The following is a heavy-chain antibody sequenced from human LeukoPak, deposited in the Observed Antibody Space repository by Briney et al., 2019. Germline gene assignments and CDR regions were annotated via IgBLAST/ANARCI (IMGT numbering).Heavy chain of an antibody. J-gene: IGHJ4*02. Sequence: GASVKVSCKASGYTFTSYYMHWVRQAPGQGLEWMGIINPSGGSTSYAQKFQGRVTMTRDMSTSTVYMELSSLRSEDTAVYYCARVRRRTDGGPTLGGYYFDYWGQGTLVTVSS. CDR3: ARVRRRTDGGPTLGGYYFDY. CDR2: INPSGGST. CDR1: GYTFTSYY. D-gene: IGHD3-16*01. V-gene: IGHV1-46*01.